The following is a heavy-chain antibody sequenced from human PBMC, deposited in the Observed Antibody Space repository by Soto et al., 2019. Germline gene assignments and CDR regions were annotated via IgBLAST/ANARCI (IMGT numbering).Heavy chain of an antibody. Sequence: GASVKVSCKASGYTFTSYAMHWVRQAPGQMLEWMVWINAGNGNTKYSQKFQGRVTITKNTSASTAYMELISLRSEDTAVYYCARRPLRNRFAPWGQGTLVTVSS. CDR3: ARRPLRNRFAP. J-gene: IGHJ5*02. CDR1: GYTFTSYA. V-gene: IGHV1-3*01. CDR2: INAGNGNT. D-gene: IGHD5-12*01.